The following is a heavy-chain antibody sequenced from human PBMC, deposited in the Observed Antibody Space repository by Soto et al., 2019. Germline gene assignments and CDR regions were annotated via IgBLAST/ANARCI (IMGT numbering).Heavy chain of an antibody. CDR2: ISSSSSYI. Sequence: GGSLRLSCAPSGFTFSSYGMHWARQAPGKGLEWVSSISSSSSYIYYADSVKGRFTISRDNAKNSLYLQMNSLRAEDTAVYYCARDLSAPPSFSAFDIWGQGTMVTVSS. CDR3: ARDLSAPPSFSAFDI. J-gene: IGHJ3*02. D-gene: IGHD3-10*01. CDR1: GFTFSSYG. V-gene: IGHV3-21*01.